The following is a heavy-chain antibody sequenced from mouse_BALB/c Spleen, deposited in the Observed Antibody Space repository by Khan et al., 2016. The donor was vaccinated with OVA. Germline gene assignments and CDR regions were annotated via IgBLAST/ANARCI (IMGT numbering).Heavy chain of an antibody. CDR2: INYSGNT. Sequence: EVQLKESGPGLVKPSQSLSLTCTVTGYSITSEYAWNWIRQFPGNKLEWMGYINYSGNTRFNPSLSSRISITRDPSKNQFILQLNSVTTEDTATYYGARKDYYDYDPFTYWGQGTLVTVSA. CDR3: ARKDYYDYDPFTY. CDR1: GYSITSEYA. D-gene: IGHD2-4*01. J-gene: IGHJ3*01. V-gene: IGHV3-2*02.